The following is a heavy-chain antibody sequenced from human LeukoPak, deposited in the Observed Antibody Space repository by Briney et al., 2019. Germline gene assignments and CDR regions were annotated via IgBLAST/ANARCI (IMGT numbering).Heavy chain of an antibody. CDR3: ARTRIAARPPHAFDI. J-gene: IGHJ3*02. Sequence: PSETLSLTCAVYGGSFSGYYWSWIRPPPGKGLEWIGEINHSGSTNYNPSLKSRVTISVDTSKNQFSLKLSSVTAADTAVYCARTRIAARPPHAFDIWGQGTMVTVSS. V-gene: IGHV4-34*01. CDR2: INHSGST. CDR1: GGSFSGYY. D-gene: IGHD6-6*01.